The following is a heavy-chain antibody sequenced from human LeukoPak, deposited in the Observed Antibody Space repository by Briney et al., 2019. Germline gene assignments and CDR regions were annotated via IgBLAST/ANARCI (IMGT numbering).Heavy chain of an antibody. D-gene: IGHD2-15*01. CDR2: IYHSGST. CDR3: AKRLGLGYCSGGSCPDAFDI. CDR1: GGSISSSNW. V-gene: IGHV4-4*02. J-gene: IGHJ3*02. Sequence: SGTLSLTCAVSGGSISSSNWWSWVRQPPGKGLEWIGEIYHSGSTNYNPSLKSRVTISVDKSKNQFSLKLSSVTAADTAVYYCAKRLGLGYCSGGSCPDAFDIWGQGTMATVSS.